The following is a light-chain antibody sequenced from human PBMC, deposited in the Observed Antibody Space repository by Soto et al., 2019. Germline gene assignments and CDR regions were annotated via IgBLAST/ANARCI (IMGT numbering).Light chain of an antibody. CDR2: DAS. Sequence: EVVLTQSPATLSLSPGERATLSCRASQSVSSYLAWYQQKPGQAPRLLIYDASNRATGIPARFSGSGSGTDFTLTISSLEPEDFAVYYCQQSYITPFTFGPGTKVEIK. V-gene: IGKV3-11*01. J-gene: IGKJ3*01. CDR3: QQSYITPFT. CDR1: QSVSSY.